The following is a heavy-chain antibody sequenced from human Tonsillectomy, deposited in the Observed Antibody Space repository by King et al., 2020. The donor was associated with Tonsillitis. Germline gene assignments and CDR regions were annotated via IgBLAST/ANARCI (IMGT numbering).Heavy chain of an antibody. V-gene: IGHV3-23*04. CDR3: AKSLKENYYYYDMDV. CDR1: GFSFSTYA. Sequence: VQLVESGGGLVQPGGSLRVSCAASGFSFSTYAMSWVRQAPGKGLEWVSGISGSGGSTYYADSVKGRFTIARDNSKNTLYLQMNSLRAEDTAVYYCAKSLKENYYYYDMDVWGQGTTVTVSS. CDR2: ISGSGGST. J-gene: IGHJ6*02.